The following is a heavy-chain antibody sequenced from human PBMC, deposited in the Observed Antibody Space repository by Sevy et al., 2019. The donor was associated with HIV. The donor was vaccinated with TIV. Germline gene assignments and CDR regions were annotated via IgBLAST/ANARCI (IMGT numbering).Heavy chain of an antibody. J-gene: IGHJ4*02. CDR2: IGVYNGNL. Sequence: ASVKVSCKTSGYIFTNSGITWVRQAPGQGLEWMGWIGVYNGNLKYAQKFQGRVTMTTDTSTSTAYMELTSVRSDDTGVYYCARVPTYHYGSATYFDYWGQGTLVTVSS. V-gene: IGHV1-18*01. CDR1: GYIFTNSG. CDR3: ARVPTYHYGSATYFDY. D-gene: IGHD3-10*01.